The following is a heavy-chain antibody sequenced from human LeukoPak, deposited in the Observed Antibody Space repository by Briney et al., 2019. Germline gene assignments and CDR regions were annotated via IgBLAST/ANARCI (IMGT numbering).Heavy chain of an antibody. CDR2: INPNSGGT. CDR1: GYTFTGYY. Sequence: ASVKVSCKASGYTFTGYYMHWVRQAPGQGLEWMGWINPNSGGTNYAQKFQGRVTMTRDTSISTAYMELSRLTSDDTAMYYCARTSPYSNSWTGYYFDYWGQGTLVTVSS. CDR3: ARTSPYSNSWTGYYFDY. J-gene: IGHJ4*02. V-gene: IGHV1-2*02. D-gene: IGHD6-13*01.